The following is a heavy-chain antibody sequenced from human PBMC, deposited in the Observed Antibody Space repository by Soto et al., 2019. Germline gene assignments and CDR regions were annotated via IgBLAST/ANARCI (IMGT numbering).Heavy chain of an antibody. CDR1: AYSFTNYW. J-gene: IGHJ4*02. V-gene: IGHV5-51*01. Sequence: ESLKISCQTSAYSFTNYWIGWVRQMPGKGLEWMGIIYPGDSDSRYSPSFQGQVTISADKSTGTAYLQWSSLKASDSAMYYCARFWRDCSNGVCYPRYFDYWGQGTLVTVSS. D-gene: IGHD2-8*01. CDR2: IYPGDSDS. CDR3: ARFWRDCSNGVCYPRYFDY.